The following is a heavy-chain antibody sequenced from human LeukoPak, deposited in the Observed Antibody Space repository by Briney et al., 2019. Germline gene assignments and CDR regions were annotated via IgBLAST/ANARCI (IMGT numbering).Heavy chain of an antibody. CDR1: GYTFTGYY. CDR2: INPNSGGT. Sequence: GASVKVSCKASGYTFTGYYMHWVRQAPGQGLKWKGGINPNSGGTNYAQKFQGRVTMTRDTSISTAYMELSRLRSDDTAVYYCASERVISSSGHTYFDYWGQGTLVTVSS. J-gene: IGHJ4*02. V-gene: IGHV1-2*02. D-gene: IGHD6-6*01. CDR3: ASERVISSSGHTYFDY.